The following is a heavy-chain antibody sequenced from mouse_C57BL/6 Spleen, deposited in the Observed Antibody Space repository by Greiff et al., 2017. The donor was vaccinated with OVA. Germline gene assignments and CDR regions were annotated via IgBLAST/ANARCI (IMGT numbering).Heavy chain of an antibody. Sequence: VMLVESGPGLVQPSQSLSITCTVSGFSLTSYGVHWVRQPPGKGLEWLGVIWSGGSTDYNAAFISRLSISKDNSKSQVFFKMNSLQADDTAIYYCAKWGDYYGSSYWYFDVWGTGTTVTVSS. D-gene: IGHD1-1*01. V-gene: IGHV2-4*01. CDR2: IWSGGST. J-gene: IGHJ1*03. CDR1: GFSLTSYG. CDR3: AKWGDYYGSSYWYFDV.